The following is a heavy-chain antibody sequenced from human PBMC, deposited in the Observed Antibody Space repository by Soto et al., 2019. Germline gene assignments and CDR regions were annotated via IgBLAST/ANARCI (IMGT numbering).Heavy chain of an antibody. V-gene: IGHV3-15*01. CDR3: TSTRPGTNVFDI. Sequence: EVQLAESGGGLVEPGGSLRLSCAGSGITLSNAWMNWVRQAAGKGLEWVGRIRSKGDGGATEYAAPVKGRFTFSRDDSENTLFLQMSALKPEDIGVYFCTSTRPGTNVFDIWGPGTMVIVSS. CDR1: GITLSNAW. D-gene: IGHD1-1*01. J-gene: IGHJ3*02. CDR2: IRSKGDGGAT.